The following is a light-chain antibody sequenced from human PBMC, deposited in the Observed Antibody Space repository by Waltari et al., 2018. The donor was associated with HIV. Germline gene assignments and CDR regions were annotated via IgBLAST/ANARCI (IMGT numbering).Light chain of an antibody. V-gene: IGLV1-40*01. CDR1: SSNIGAGYA. Sequence: QSVVTQPPSVSGAPGQRVTISCTGSSSNIGAGYAVHWYQQLPGTAPKPLIYGNSNRPSGVPDRFSGSKSGTSASLAITGLQAEDEADYYCQSYDSSLSGSDVVFGGGTELTVL. CDR2: GNS. CDR3: QSYDSSLSGSDVV. J-gene: IGLJ2*01.